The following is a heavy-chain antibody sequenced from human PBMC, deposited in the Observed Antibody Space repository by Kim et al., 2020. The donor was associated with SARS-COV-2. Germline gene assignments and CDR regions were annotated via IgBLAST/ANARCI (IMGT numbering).Heavy chain of an antibody. V-gene: IGHV4-34*01. D-gene: IGHD1-26*01. Sequence: NPSLKSRVTISVDTSKNQFSLKLSCVTAADTAVYYCARGERASGSYYVDPWGQGTLVTVSS. J-gene: IGHJ5*02. CDR3: ARGERASGSYYVDP.